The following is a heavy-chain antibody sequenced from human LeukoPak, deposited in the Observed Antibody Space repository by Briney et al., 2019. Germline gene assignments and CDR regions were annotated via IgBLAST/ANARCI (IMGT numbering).Heavy chain of an antibody. J-gene: IGHJ4*02. CDR2: ISVYNSNT. Sequence: ASVNVSFKASGYTFSCHGIAWVRQAPGQGLEWLGWISVYNSNTHYSQSLRGRVTMTTDKSTTTAYMELTNLRYDDTAVYYCARTDSYGSGTYAYYFDYWGQGTLVTVSS. D-gene: IGHD3-10*01. CDR3: ARTDSYGSGTYAYYFDY. V-gene: IGHV1-18*01. CDR1: GYTFSCHG.